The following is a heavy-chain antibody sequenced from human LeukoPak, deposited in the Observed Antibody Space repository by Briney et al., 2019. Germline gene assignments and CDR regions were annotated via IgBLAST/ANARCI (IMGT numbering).Heavy chain of an antibody. Sequence: GGSLRLSCAASGFTFSDYWMSWVRQAPGKGLEWVAHIKRDGSEKYYVDSVKGRFTISRDNAKNSLYLQMSRLRDDDTVVYYCARHWWIGYCGDCNCPNWFDPWGQGTLVTVSS. CDR3: ARHWWIGYCGDCNCPNWFDP. D-gene: IGHD2-15*01. V-gene: IGHV3-7*01. J-gene: IGHJ5*02. CDR1: GFTFSDYW. CDR2: IKRDGSEK.